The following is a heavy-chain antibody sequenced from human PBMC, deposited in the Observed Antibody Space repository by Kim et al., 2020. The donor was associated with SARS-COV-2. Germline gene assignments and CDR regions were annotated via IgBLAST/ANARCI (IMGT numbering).Heavy chain of an antibody. D-gene: IGHD3-9*01. V-gene: IGHV4-39*01. Sequence: SETLSLTCTVSGGSISSSSYYWGWIRQPPGKGLEWIGSIYYSGSTYYNPSLKSRVTISVDTSKNQFSLKLSSVTAADTAVYYCARLTVELRYFDWLCHVGSIDYWGQGTLVTVSS. CDR2: IYYSGST. J-gene: IGHJ4*02. CDR1: GGSISSSSYY. CDR3: ARLTVELRYFDWLCHVGSIDY.